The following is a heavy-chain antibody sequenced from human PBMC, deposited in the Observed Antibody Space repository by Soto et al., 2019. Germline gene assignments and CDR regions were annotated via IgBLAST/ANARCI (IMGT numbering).Heavy chain of an antibody. Sequence: SETLSLTCAVYGGSFSGYYWSWIRQPPGKGLEWIGEINHSGSTNYNPSLKSRVTISVDTSKNQFSLKLSSVTAADTAVYYCARVGVALTNYYYYGMDVWGQGTTVTVSS. V-gene: IGHV4-34*01. CDR3: ARVGVALTNYYYYGMDV. J-gene: IGHJ6*02. CDR2: INHSGST. CDR1: GGSFSGYY.